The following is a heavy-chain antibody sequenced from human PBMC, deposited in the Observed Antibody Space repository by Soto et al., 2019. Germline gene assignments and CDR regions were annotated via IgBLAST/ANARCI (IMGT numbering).Heavy chain of an antibody. CDR2: ISYSGIT. CDR3: ARGSSSVVGASTLDY. CDR1: GDSISSGVYF. D-gene: IGHD1-26*01. J-gene: IGHJ4*02. Sequence: QVQLQESGPGLVKPSQTLSLTCTVSGDSISSGVYFWTWIRQHPGKGLEWVGYISYSGITYYKPYLRGRVTISVDTSESQLSLKLTSVTPADTAVYYCARGSSSVVGASTLDYWGRGTLVTVSP. V-gene: IGHV4-31*03.